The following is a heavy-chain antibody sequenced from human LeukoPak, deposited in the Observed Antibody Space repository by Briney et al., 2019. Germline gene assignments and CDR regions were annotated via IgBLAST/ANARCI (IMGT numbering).Heavy chain of an antibody. J-gene: IGHJ3*02. CDR1: GFTFSSYA. D-gene: IGHD3-22*01. Sequence: GGSLRLSCAASGFTFSSYAMSWVRQAPGKGLEWVSAISGSGGSTYYADSVKGRFTISRDNSKTTLYLQLNSLRAEDTAVYYCAKHYFDSSGYYYSAFEIWGQGTRVTVSS. CDR2: ISGSGGST. V-gene: IGHV3-23*01. CDR3: AKHYFDSSGYYYSAFEI.